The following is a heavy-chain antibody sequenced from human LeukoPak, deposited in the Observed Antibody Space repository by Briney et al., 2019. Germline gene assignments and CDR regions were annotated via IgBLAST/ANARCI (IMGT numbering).Heavy chain of an antibody. J-gene: IGHJ4*02. CDR2: INPNSGGT. D-gene: IGHD2-15*01. CDR3: ARVVAAKGYFDY. V-gene: IGHV1-2*06. CDR1: GYTFTGYY. Sequence: ASVNVSCTASGYTFTGYYMHWVRQAPGQGLEWMGRINPNSGGTNYAQKFQGRVTMTRDTSISTAYMELSRLRSDDTAVYYCARVVAAKGYFDYWGQGTLVTVSS.